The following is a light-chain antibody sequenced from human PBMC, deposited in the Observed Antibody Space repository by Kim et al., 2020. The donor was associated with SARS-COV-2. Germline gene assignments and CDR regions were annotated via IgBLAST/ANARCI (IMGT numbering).Light chain of an antibody. CDR3: VLYMGSGVWM. Sequence: GGTVTLPCGLRSGSVSTKYSPTWYQQTPGQAPRTLIYSTNSRSSGVPDRFSGSILGNKAALTITGAQADDECDYYCVLYMGSGVWMFGGGTKVTVL. CDR1: SGSVSTKYS. CDR2: STN. J-gene: IGLJ3*02. V-gene: IGLV8-61*01.